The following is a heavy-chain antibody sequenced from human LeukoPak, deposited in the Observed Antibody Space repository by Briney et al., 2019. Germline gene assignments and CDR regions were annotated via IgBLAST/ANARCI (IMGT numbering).Heavy chain of an antibody. D-gene: IGHD1-26*01. Sequence: PGGSLRLSCAASGFTFSGYGMSWVRQAPGKGLEWASAISGSGGSTYYADSVKGRFTISRDNSKNTLYLQMNSLRAEDTAVYYCASSQWEPLDHWGQGTLVTVSS. V-gene: IGHV3-23*01. CDR2: ISGSGGST. J-gene: IGHJ4*02. CDR1: GFTFSGYG. CDR3: ASSQWEPLDH.